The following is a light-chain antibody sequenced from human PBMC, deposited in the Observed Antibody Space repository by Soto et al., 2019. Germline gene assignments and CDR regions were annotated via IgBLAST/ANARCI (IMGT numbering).Light chain of an antibody. Sequence: QSVLTQPRSASGSPGQSVTISCTGTSSDVGGYNYVSWYQQHPGKAPKLMIYEVSKRPSGVPDRFSGSKSGNTASLTVSGLQAEDEAAYYCSSYAGSNNLGVFGGGTKLTVL. CDR3: SSYAGSNNLGV. V-gene: IGLV2-8*01. J-gene: IGLJ2*01. CDR1: SSDVGGYNY. CDR2: EVS.